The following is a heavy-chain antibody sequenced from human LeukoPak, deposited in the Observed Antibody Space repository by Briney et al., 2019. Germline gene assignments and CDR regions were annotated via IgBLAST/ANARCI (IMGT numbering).Heavy chain of an antibody. CDR1: GGSISSYY. Sequence: PSETLSLTCTVSGGSISSYYWSWIRQPTGKGLEWIGRIYSTGSTNYNPSLKSRVTMSVDTSKNQFSLRLRSVTAADTAVYYCARQIASAGTAGFDFWGQGALVTVSS. D-gene: IGHD6-13*01. J-gene: IGHJ4*02. CDR3: ARQIASAGTAGFDF. CDR2: IYSTGST. V-gene: IGHV4-4*07.